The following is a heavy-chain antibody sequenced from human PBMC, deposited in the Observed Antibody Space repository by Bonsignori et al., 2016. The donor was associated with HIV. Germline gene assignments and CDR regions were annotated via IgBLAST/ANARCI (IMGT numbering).Heavy chain of an antibody. CDR2: ISSSSSYI. Sequence: WIRQPPGKGLEWVSSISSSSSYIYYADSVKGRFTISRDNAKNSLYLQMNSLRAEDTAVYYCARKEDDAFDIWGQGTMVTVSS. J-gene: IGHJ3*02. CDR3: ARKEDDAFDI. V-gene: IGHV3-21*01.